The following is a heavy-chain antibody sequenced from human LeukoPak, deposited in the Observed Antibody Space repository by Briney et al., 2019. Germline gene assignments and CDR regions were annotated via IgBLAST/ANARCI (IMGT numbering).Heavy chain of an antibody. J-gene: IGHJ4*02. V-gene: IGHV3-48*03. CDR1: GFTFSSYE. D-gene: IGHD3-22*01. CDR3: ASDSSGSYTEDY. CDR2: ISSSGSTI. Sequence: PGGSPRLSCAASGFTFSSYEMNWVRQAPGKGLEWVSYISSSGSTIYYADSVKGRFTIARDNAKNSLYLQMNSLGAEDTAVYYCASDSSGSYTEDYWGQGTLVTVSS.